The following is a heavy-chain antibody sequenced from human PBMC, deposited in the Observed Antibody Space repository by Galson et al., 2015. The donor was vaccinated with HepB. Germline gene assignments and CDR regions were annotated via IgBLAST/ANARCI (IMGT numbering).Heavy chain of an antibody. CDR3: AREGIAVALDAFDI. CDR1: GFTFSSYA. D-gene: IGHD6-19*01. Sequence: SLRLSCAASGFTFSSYAVHWVRQAPGKGLEWVAVISYDGSNKYYADSVKGRFTISRDNSKNTLYLQMNSLRAEDTAVYYCAREGIAVALDAFDIWGQGTMVTVSS. V-gene: IGHV3-30-3*01. CDR2: ISYDGSNK. J-gene: IGHJ3*02.